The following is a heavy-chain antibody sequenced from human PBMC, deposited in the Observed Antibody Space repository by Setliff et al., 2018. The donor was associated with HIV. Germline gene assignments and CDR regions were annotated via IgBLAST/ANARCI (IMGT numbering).Heavy chain of an antibody. J-gene: IGHJ4*02. CDR3: ARGSYTWNYFDF. CDR2: IYYSGST. CDR1: GDSISTTTYY. Sequence: SETLSLTCTVSGDSISTTTYYWGWIRQPPGKGLEWIGHIYYSGSTYYNPSLKGRVTTSVDTPKNQFSLKLTSVTAADTAVYHCARGSYTWNYFDFWGQGTLVTVSS. V-gene: IGHV4-39*01. D-gene: IGHD1-20*01.